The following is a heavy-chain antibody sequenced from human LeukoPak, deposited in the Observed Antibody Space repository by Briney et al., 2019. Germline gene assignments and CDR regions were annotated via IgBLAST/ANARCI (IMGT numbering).Heavy chain of an antibody. CDR1: GFTFRTYG. D-gene: IGHD3-3*01. J-gene: IGHJ1*01. V-gene: IGHV3-48*04. CDR2: INSNSDTV. Sequence: GGSLRLSCAASGFTFRTYGMNWVRQAPGKGLEWISYINSNSDTVHYSNSVEGRFTISRDNAKNSLYLQMNSLRAEDTAVYYCARDRTDFWSGYQKEYFQHWGQGTLVTVSS. CDR3: ARDRTDFWSGYQKEYFQH.